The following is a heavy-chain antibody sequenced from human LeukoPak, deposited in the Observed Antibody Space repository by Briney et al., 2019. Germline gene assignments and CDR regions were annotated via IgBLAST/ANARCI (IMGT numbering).Heavy chain of an antibody. CDR3: ARGPIAAAGDY. CDR2: INPNSGGT. Sequence: ASVKVSCKASGYTFASHGFSWMRQAPGLGLEWMGWINPNSGGTNYAQKFQGRVTMTRDTSISTAYMELSRLRSDDTAVYYCARGPIAAAGDYWGQGTLITVSS. J-gene: IGHJ4*02. V-gene: IGHV1-2*02. CDR1: GYTFASHG. D-gene: IGHD6-13*01.